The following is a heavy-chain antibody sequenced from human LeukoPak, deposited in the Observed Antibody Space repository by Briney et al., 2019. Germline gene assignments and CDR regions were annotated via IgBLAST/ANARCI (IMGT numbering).Heavy chain of an antibody. D-gene: IGHD1-20*01. CDR1: GGTFSSYA. V-gene: IGHV1-69*13. Sequence: SVKVSCKASGGTFSSYAISWVRQAPGQGLEWMGGIIPIFGTANYAQKFQGRVTITADESTSTAYMELSSLRSEDTAVYYCAGGKTYNWNYDYYYGMDVWGQGTTVTVSS. CDR2: IIPIFGTA. J-gene: IGHJ6*02. CDR3: AGGKTYNWNYDYYYGMDV.